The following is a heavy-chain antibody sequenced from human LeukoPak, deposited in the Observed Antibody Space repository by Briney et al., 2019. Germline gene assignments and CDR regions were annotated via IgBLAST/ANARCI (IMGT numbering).Heavy chain of an antibody. CDR3: ARAESSNWYWYFDL. Sequence: PGGSLRLSCAASGFTVSSKYMSWVRQAPGKGLEWVSVIYTGGDTYYADSVKGRFTISRDNSKNTLYIQMNTLRAEDTAVYYCARAESSNWYWYFDLWGRGTLVTVSS. D-gene: IGHD6-13*01. V-gene: IGHV3-53*01. CDR1: GFTVSSKY. CDR2: IYTGGDT. J-gene: IGHJ2*01.